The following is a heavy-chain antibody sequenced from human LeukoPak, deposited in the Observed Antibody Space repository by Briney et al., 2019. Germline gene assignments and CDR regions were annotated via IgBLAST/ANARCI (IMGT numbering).Heavy chain of an antibody. D-gene: IGHD3-10*01. Sequence: PGGSLRLSCAASGFTFSSYAMHWVRQAPGKGLEWVAVISYDGSNKYYADSVKGRFTISRDNPKNTLYLQMNSLRAEDTAVYYCARDWILLWFGELWDWFDPWGQGTLVTVSS. CDR1: GFTFSSYA. V-gene: IGHV3-30-3*01. CDR2: ISYDGSNK. J-gene: IGHJ5*02. CDR3: ARDWILLWFGELWDWFDP.